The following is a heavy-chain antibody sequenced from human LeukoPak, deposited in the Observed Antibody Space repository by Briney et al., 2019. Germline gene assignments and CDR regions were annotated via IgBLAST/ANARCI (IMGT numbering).Heavy chain of an antibody. D-gene: IGHD2-15*01. Sequence: ASVKVSCKASGYTFTGYYMRWVRQAPGQGLEWMGWINPNSGGTNYAQKFQGRVTMTRDTSISTAYMGLSRLRSDDTAVYYCARDPRPLYCSGGSCYSGHSYNWFDPWGQGTLVTVSS. J-gene: IGHJ5*02. CDR3: ARDPRPLYCSGGSCYSGHSYNWFDP. CDR1: GYTFTGYY. V-gene: IGHV1-2*02. CDR2: INPNSGGT.